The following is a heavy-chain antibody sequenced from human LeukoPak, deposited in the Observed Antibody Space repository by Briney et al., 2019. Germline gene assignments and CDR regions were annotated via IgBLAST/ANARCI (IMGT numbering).Heavy chain of an antibody. Sequence: GGSLRLSCAASGFTFSSYWMSWVRQAPGKGLEWVANIKQDGSEKYYVDSVKGRFTISRDNAKNSLYLQMNSLRAEDTAVYYCARDRVQLPYYDFWSGYPYYYYGMDVWGQGTTVTVSS. J-gene: IGHJ6*02. V-gene: IGHV3-7*03. CDR3: ARDRVQLPYYDFWSGYPYYYYGMDV. CDR1: GFTFSSYW. D-gene: IGHD3-3*01. CDR2: IKQDGSEK.